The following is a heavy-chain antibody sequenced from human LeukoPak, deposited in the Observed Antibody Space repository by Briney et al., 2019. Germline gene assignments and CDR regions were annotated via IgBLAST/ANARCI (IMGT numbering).Heavy chain of an antibody. V-gene: IGHV4-30-4*08. CDR3: ARYCSSTSGFFDAFDI. CDR2: IYYSGST. J-gene: IGHJ3*02. Sequence: SETLSLTCTVSGGSISSGDYYWRWIRQPPGKGLEWIGYIYYSGSTYYHPSLKSRVTISVDTSKNQFSLKLSSVTAADTAVYYCARYCSSTSGFFDAFDIWGQGTVVTVSS. CDR1: GGSISSGDYY. D-gene: IGHD2-2*01.